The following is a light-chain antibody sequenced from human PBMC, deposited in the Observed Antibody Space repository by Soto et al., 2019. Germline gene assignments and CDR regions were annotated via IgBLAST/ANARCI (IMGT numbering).Light chain of an antibody. CDR3: QQYGSSPYT. Sequence: EIVLTQSPGTLSLSPGDRTTLSCRASQSVSSSYLAWYQQKPGQAPRLLIYGASSRATGIPDRFSGSGSGTDFTLTISRLEPEDFAVYYCQQYGSSPYTFGQWTKLEIK. J-gene: IGKJ2*01. V-gene: IGKV3-20*01. CDR2: GAS. CDR1: QSVSSSY.